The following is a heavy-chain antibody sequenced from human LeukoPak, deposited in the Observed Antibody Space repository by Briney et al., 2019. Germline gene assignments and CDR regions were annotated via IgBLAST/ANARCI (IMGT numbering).Heavy chain of an antibody. D-gene: IGHD3-10*01. CDR3: ARDGSYYGPDD. CDR1: GFTISFYW. Sequence: GGSLRLSCAASGFTISFYWMGWVRQAPGKGLEWVANINQVGSEKNYVDSVKGRFTISRDNAKNSLYLQMNSLRAEDTAMYYCARDGSYYGPDDWGQGALVTVSS. J-gene: IGHJ4*02. CDR2: INQVGSEK. V-gene: IGHV3-7*04.